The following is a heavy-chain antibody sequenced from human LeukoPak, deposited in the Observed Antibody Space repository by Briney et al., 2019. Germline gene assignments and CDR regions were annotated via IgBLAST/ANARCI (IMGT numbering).Heavy chain of an antibody. CDR3: ARHGTCSSTSCYENWFDP. CDR1: GYTFTSYG. Sequence: VASVKVSCKASGYTFTSYGISWVRPAPGQGLEWMGWISAYNGNTNYAQSLQGRVTVTTDTSTSTAYMELRSLRSDDTAVYYCARHGTCSSTSCYENWFDPWGQGTLVTVSS. CDR2: ISAYNGNT. V-gene: IGHV1-18*01. D-gene: IGHD2-2*01. J-gene: IGHJ5*02.